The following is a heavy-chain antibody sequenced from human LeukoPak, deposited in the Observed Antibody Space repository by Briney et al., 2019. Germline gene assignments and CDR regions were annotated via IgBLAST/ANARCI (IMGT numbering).Heavy chain of an antibody. CDR1: GGSFSGYY. CDR3: ARALSCSSTSCYGPGAFDI. J-gene: IGHJ3*02. Sequence: SETLSLTCAVYGGSFSGYYWSWIRQPPGKGLEWIGEINHSGSTNYNPSLKSRVTISVDTSKNQFSLKLSSVTAADTAVYYCARALSCSSTSCYGPGAFDIWGQGTMLTVSS. CDR2: INHSGST. D-gene: IGHD2-2*01. V-gene: IGHV4-34*01.